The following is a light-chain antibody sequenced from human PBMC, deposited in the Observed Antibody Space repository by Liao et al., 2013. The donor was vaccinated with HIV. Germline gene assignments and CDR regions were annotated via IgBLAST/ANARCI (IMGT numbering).Light chain of an antibody. J-gene: IGLJ3*02. V-gene: IGLV3-21*04. CDR2: YDT. CDR1: NIGSKS. CDR3: QVWDTSSAHQV. Sequence: SFVLTQPPSVSVAPGKTASITCGGSNIGSKSVHWYQQKPGQAPVLVIYYDTERPSGVPERMSGSKSGNTATLTISRVDAGDEADYYCQVWDTSSAHQVFGGGTKLTVL.